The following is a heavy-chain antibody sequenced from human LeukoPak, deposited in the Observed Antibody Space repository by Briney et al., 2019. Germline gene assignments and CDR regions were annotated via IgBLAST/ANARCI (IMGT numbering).Heavy chain of an antibody. D-gene: IGHD3-10*01. Sequence: SETLSLTCAVYGGSFSGYYWSWIRQPPGKGLEWIGEINHSGSTNYNPSLKSRVTISVDTSKNQFSLKLSSVTAADTAVYYCARLIGELWFGDYYYYYMDVWGEGTTVTISS. CDR1: GGSFSGYY. CDR3: ARLIGELWFGDYYYYYMDV. V-gene: IGHV4-34*01. J-gene: IGHJ6*03. CDR2: INHSGST.